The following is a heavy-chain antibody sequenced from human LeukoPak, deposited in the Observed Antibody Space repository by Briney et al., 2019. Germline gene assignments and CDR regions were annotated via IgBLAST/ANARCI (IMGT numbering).Heavy chain of an antibody. D-gene: IGHD1-26*01. Sequence: GGSLRLSCAAPRFTFSSYAMSWVRQAPGKGLEWVSSISGSGNSTYYADSVKGRFTISRDNVKNSLYLQMNSLRAEDTAMYYCVRDHQWALDYWGHGALVTVSP. V-gene: IGHV3-23*01. CDR2: ISGSGNST. J-gene: IGHJ4*01. CDR1: RFTFSSYA. CDR3: VRDHQWALDY.